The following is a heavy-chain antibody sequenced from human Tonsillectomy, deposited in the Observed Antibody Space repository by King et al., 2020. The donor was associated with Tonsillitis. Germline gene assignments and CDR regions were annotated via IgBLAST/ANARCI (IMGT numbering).Heavy chain of an antibody. V-gene: IGHV5-10-1*03. D-gene: IGHD3-3*01. J-gene: IGHJ6*03. CDR1: GYSFASYW. CDR3: ARLRYDFWSGYYTKVGYYYMDV. CDR2: IDSSDSYT. Sequence: QLVQSGAEVKKPGESLRISCKGSGYSFASYWISWVRQMPGKGLEWMGTIDSSDSYTNYSPSFQGHVTIPADKSISTAYLQWSSLKASDTAMYYCARLRYDFWSGYYTKVGYYYMDVWDKGTTVTVSS.